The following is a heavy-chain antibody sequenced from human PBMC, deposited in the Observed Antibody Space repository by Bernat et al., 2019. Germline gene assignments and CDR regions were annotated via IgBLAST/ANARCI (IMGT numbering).Heavy chain of an antibody. J-gene: IGHJ1*01. CDR3: ARGGSVVGSYFQY. Sequence: QVQLVESGGGVVQPGRSLRLSCAVSGFTFNTYSMYWVRQAPGKGLEWVAGISYDGINKYYSDSVKDRFTGYRDNSKHTLYLKMDSLRAEDTAVYYCARGGSVVGSYFQYWGQGTLVTVSS. CDR2: ISYDGINK. D-gene: IGHD6-19*01. CDR1: GFTFNTYS. V-gene: IGHV3-30-3*01.